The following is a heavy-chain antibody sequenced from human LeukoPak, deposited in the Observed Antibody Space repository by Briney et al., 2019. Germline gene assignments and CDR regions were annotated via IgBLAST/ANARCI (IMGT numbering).Heavy chain of an antibody. CDR3: ARGAAIFGFDP. Sequence: SETLSLTCTVSGGSLSSSSYYWGWLRQPPGKGLEWIGRIYYSGSTYYHPSLKSRVTISVDTSKNQFSLKLSSVTAADTAVYYCARGAAIFGFDPWGQGTLVTVSS. CDR2: IYYSGST. CDR1: GGSLSSSSYY. V-gene: IGHV4-39*07. D-gene: IGHD3-3*01. J-gene: IGHJ5*02.